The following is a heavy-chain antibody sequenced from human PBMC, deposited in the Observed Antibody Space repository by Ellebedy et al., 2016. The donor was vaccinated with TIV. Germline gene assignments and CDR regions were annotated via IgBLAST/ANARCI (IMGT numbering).Heavy chain of an antibody. Sequence: MPSETLSLTCTVSGGSISSSSYYWGWIRQPPGKGLEWIGSIYYSGSTNYNPSLKSRVTISVDTSKNQFSLKLSSVTAADTAVYYCARGFPWGTLLFRDAFDIWGQGTMVTVSS. D-gene: IGHD2-21*01. J-gene: IGHJ3*02. CDR3: ARGFPWGTLLFRDAFDI. CDR1: GGSISSSSYY. V-gene: IGHV4-39*07. CDR2: IYYSGST.